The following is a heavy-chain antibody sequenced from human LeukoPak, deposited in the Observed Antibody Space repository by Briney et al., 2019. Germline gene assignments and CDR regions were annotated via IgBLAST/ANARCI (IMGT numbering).Heavy chain of an antibody. D-gene: IGHD3-10*01. CDR3: AKDPDYGWGSSYGMDV. Sequence: GGSRRLSCAASGFTFTSYAMSWVRHAPGEGLEWVSAISGGGGSHYHAESVKGRLTNSRENSKNTLHLQMNSLRAEDTAVYYCAKDPDYGWGSSYGMDVWGQGTTVTVSS. J-gene: IGHJ6*02. CDR1: GFTFTSYA. CDR2: ISGGGGSH. V-gene: IGHV3-23*01.